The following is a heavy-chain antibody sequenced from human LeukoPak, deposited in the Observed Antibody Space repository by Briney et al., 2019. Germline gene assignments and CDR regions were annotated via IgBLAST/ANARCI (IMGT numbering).Heavy chain of an antibody. J-gene: IGHJ4*02. CDR2: IRYDGSIQ. D-gene: IGHD5-18*01. CDR1: GFTFRGYG. Sequence: GGSLTLSCTASGFTFRGYGMHLVRQAPGKGLEWVAFIRYDGSIQYYAHSVKGRFTISRDNSNNTLYLQMNTLRGDDTAVYFCAKGYGESHFDSWGQGTLVTVSS. CDR3: AKGYGESHFDS. V-gene: IGHV3-30*02.